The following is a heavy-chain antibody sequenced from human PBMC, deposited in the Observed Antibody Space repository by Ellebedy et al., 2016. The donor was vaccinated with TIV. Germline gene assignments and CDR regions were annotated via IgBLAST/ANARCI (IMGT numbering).Heavy chain of an antibody. D-gene: IGHD1-26*01. V-gene: IGHV3-7*03. Sequence: GESLKISCAASGFIFSSNGMYWVRQAPGKGLEWVANIKEDGSEEYYVDSVKGRFTISRDNAKNSLYLQMNSLRAEDTAVYYCVRDLHWSYFDWGQGTLVTVSS. J-gene: IGHJ4*02. CDR1: GFIFSSNG. CDR2: IKEDGSEE. CDR3: VRDLHWSYFD.